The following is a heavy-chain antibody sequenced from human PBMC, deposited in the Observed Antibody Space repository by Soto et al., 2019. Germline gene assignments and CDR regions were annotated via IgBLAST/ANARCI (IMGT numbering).Heavy chain of an antibody. CDR3: ARANCGGDCFSDY. CDR1: GFTFSSYA. V-gene: IGHV3-30*04. D-gene: IGHD2-21*02. CDR2: ISYDGSNK. J-gene: IGHJ4*02. Sequence: GGSLRLSCAASGFTFSSYAMHWVRQAPGKGLEWVAVISYDGSNKYYADSVKGRFTISRDNSKNTLYLQMNSRRAEDTAVYYCARANCGGDCFSDYWGQGTLVTVSS.